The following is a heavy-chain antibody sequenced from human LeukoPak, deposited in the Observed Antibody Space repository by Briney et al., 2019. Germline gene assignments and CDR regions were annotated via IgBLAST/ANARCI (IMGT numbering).Heavy chain of an antibody. CDR2: ISAYNGNT. CDR1: GYTFTSHG. V-gene: IGHV1-18*01. Sequence: ASVKVSCKASGYTFTSHGFSWVRQAPGQGLEWVGWISAYNGNTDYAQKFQGRVTMTTDTSTSTAYMELRSLSSDDTAVYYCARVLFDSRGLDYWGQGTLVTVSS. D-gene: IGHD3-22*01. J-gene: IGHJ4*02. CDR3: ARVLFDSRGLDY.